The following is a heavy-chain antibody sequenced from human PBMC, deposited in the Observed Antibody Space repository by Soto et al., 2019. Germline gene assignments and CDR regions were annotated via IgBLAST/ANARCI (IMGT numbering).Heavy chain of an antibody. D-gene: IGHD3-22*01. CDR3: ARDSLYYYDSSGYPTPYYYGMDV. V-gene: IGHV1-3*01. CDR2: INAGNGNT. Sequence: ASVKVSCKASGYTFTSYAMHWVRQAPGQRLEWMGWINAGNGNTKYSQKFQGRVTITRDTSASTAYMELSSLRSEDTAAYYCARDSLYYYDSSGYPTPYYYGMDVWGQGTTVTVSS. J-gene: IGHJ6*02. CDR1: GYTFTSYA.